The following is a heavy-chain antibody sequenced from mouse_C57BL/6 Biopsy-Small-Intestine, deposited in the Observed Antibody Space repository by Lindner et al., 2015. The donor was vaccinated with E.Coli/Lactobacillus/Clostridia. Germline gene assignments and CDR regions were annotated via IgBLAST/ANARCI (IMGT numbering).Heavy chain of an antibody. CDR2: INPNSGGT. V-gene: IGHV1-53*01. Sequence: VKVSCKASGYTFTGYFMHWVRQAPGQGLEWMGWINPNSGGTNYAQKFQGRVTMTRDTSISAACMELSRLRSDDTAVYYCARASPYGDYVMDVWGQGTTVTVSS. D-gene: IGHD2-13*01. CDR1: GYTFTGYF. J-gene: IGHJ1*01. CDR3: ARASPYGDYVMDV.